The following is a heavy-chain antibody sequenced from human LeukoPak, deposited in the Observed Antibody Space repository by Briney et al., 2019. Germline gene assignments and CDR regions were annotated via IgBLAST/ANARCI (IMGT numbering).Heavy chain of an antibody. J-gene: IGHJ4*02. CDR1: GIIFSNYW. CDR3: ARDANIWSSSSLGFLVY. D-gene: IGHD6-6*01. CDR2: INRDGSST. Sequence: GGSLRLSCAASGIIFSNYWMHWVRQAPGKGLVWVSRINRDGSSTSYADSVKGRFTISRDNAKNTLYLQMNSLRAEDTAVYYCARDANIWSSSSLGFLVYWGQGTLVTVSS. V-gene: IGHV3-74*01.